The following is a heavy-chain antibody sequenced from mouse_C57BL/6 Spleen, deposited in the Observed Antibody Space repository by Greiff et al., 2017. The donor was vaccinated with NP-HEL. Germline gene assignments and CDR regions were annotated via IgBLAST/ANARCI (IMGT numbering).Heavy chain of an antibody. Sequence: QVQLQQPGAELVRPGPSVKLSCKASGYTFTSYWMHWVKQRPGQGLEWIGVIDPSDSYTNYNQKFKGKATLTVDTSSSTAYMQLSSLTSEDSAVYYCARGNIYGWAMDYWGQGTSVTVSS. CDR1: GYTFTSYW. CDR2: IDPSDSYT. D-gene: IGHD1-1*02. CDR3: ARGNIYGWAMDY. J-gene: IGHJ4*01. V-gene: IGHV1-59*01.